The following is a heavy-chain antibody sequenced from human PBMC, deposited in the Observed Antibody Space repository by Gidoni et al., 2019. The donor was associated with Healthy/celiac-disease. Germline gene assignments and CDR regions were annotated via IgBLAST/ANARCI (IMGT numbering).Heavy chain of an antibody. V-gene: IGHV4-61*02. CDR3: ARGVLLWFGEKSYYFDY. CDR1: GVSISSGSYY. Sequence: QVQLQESGPALVKPSQTLSLTCTVSGVSISSGSYYWSWSRQPAGKGLEWIGRIYTSGSTNYNPSLKSRVTISVDTSKNQFSLKLSSVTAADTAVYYCARGVLLWFGEKSYYFDYWGQGTLVTVSS. CDR2: IYTSGST. J-gene: IGHJ4*02. D-gene: IGHD3-10*01.